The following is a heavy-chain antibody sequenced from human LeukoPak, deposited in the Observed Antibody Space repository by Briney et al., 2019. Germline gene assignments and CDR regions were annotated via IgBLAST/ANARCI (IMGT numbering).Heavy chain of an antibody. Sequence: PSETLSLTCTVSGGSIRSYWSWIRQPAGKGLEWIGRIYGSGSTDYNPSLKSRVTMSIDTSKNQFSLNLVSVTAADTAVYYCARDSETTGEVKFDPWGQGTLVTVSS. D-gene: IGHD4-17*01. CDR1: GGSIRSY. CDR3: ARDSETTGEVKFDP. V-gene: IGHV4-4*07. J-gene: IGHJ5*02. CDR2: IYGSGST.